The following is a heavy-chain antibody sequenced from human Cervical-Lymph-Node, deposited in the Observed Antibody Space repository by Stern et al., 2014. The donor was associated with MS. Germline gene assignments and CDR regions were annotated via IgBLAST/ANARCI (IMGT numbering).Heavy chain of an antibody. D-gene: IGHD5-24*01. CDR3: SRDADAYSLVFGY. Sequence: VQLVESGPGLVKPSQTLSLTCAVSGGSISSGEYYWSWIRESTGKGLEWIGYIHYSGTTYYNPSLKSRVTISVDTSKNQFSLKLSSVTAAYTAVYYCSRDADAYSLVFGYWGRGTLVTVSS. V-gene: IGHV4-30-4*01. CDR2: IHYSGTT. J-gene: IGHJ4*02. CDR1: GGSISSGEYY.